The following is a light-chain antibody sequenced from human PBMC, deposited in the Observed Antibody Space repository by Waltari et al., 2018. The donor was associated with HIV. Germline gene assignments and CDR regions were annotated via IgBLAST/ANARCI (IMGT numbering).Light chain of an antibody. CDR3: CSYAGSSVV. V-gene: IGLV2-23*01. CDR1: SSDVGSYNL. J-gene: IGLJ2*01. CDR2: EGS. Sequence: QSALTQPASVSGSPGQSITISCTGTSSDVGSYNLVSWYQQHPGKAPKLMIYEGSKRPSGVSNRFSGSKSGNTASLTSSGLQAEDEADYYSCSYAGSSVVFGGGTKLTVL.